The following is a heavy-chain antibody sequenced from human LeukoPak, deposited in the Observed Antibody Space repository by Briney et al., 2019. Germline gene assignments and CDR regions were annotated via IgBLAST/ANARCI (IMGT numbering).Heavy chain of an antibody. Sequence: SETLSLTCTVSGGSISSYYWTWIRQPPGKGLEWIGYIYYSGSTYYNPSLKSRVTISVDRSKNQFSLKLSSVTAADTAVYYCARASGVGIAFDYWGQGTLVTVSS. J-gene: IGHJ4*02. CDR2: IYYSGST. V-gene: IGHV4-59*12. CDR1: GGSISSYY. CDR3: ARASGVGIAFDY. D-gene: IGHD3-10*01.